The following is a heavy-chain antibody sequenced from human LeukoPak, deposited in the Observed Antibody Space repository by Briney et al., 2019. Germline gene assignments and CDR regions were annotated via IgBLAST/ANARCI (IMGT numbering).Heavy chain of an antibody. V-gene: IGHV3-7*03. CDR2: MNIDGSEK. D-gene: IGHD2-15*01. CDR3: AKQLGYCSDGSCYFPY. J-gene: IGHJ4*02. CDR1: GFTFSSYW. Sequence: GGSLRLSCAASGFTFSSYWMGWVRQAPGKRLEWVANMNIDGSEKYYADSVQGRFTISRDNSKSTLCLQMNSLRAEDTAVYYCAKQLGYCSDGSCYFPYWGQGTLVTVSS.